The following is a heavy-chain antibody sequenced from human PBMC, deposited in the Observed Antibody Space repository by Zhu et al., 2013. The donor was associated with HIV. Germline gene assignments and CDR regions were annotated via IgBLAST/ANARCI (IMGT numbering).Heavy chain of an antibody. CDR2: IIPILGIA. D-gene: IGHD6-19*01. Sequence: QVQLVQSGAEVKKPGSSVKVSCKASGGTFSSYTISWVRQAPGQGLEWMGRIIPILGIANYAQKFQGRVTITADKSTSTAYMELSSLRSEDTAVYYCARVVHRLGDFYGMDVWGQGTTVTVSS. CDR1: GGTFSSYT. V-gene: IGHV1-69*02. J-gene: IGHJ6*02. CDR3: ARVVHRLGDFYGMDV.